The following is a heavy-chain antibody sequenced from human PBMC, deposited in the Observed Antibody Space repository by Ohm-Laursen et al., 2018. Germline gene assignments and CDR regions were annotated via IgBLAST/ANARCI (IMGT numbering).Heavy chain of an antibody. Sequence: TLSLTCTVPGGSISSGGYYWSWIRQHPGKGLEWIGYIYYSGSTYYNPSLKSRVTISVDTSKNQFSLKLSSVTAADTAVYYCARAWYYYDSSGGRERAFDIWGQGTMVTVSS. CDR3: ARAWYYYDSSGGRERAFDI. CDR2: IYYSGST. J-gene: IGHJ3*02. V-gene: IGHV4-31*03. CDR1: GGSISSGGYY. D-gene: IGHD3-22*01.